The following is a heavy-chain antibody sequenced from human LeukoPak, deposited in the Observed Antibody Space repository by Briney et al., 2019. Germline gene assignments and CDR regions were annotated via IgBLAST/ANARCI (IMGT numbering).Heavy chain of an antibody. J-gene: IGHJ5*02. CDR3: ARDGDDVANWFDP. CDR1: GFTFSSYS. CDR2: ISSSSSYI. Sequence: GGSLRLSCAASGFTFSSYSMNWVRQAPGKGLEWVSSISSSSSYIYYADSVKGRFTISRDNAKNSLCLQMNSLRAEDTAVYYCARDGDDVANWFDPWGQGTLVTVSS. V-gene: IGHV3-21*01. D-gene: IGHD7-27*01.